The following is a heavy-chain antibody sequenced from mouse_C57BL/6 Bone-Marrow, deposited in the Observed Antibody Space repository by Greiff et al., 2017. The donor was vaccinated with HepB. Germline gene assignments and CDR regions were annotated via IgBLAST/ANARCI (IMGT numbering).Heavy chain of an antibody. Sequence: QVQLQQSGAELVRPGTSVKMSCKASGYTFTNYWIGWAKQRPGHGLEWIGDIYPGGGYTNYNEKFKGKATLTADKSSSTAYMQFSSLTSEDSAIYYCARSEVLGGYAMGYWGQGTSVTVSS. CDR3: ARSEVLGGYAMGY. CDR2: IYPGGGYT. D-gene: IGHD2-14*01. CDR1: GYTFTNYW. V-gene: IGHV1-63*01. J-gene: IGHJ4*01.